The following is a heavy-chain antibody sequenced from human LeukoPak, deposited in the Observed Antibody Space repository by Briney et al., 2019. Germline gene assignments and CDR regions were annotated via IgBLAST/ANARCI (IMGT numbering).Heavy chain of an antibody. V-gene: IGHV3-23*01. CDR1: GFTFSNYA. CDR2: LSGSGDTT. J-gene: IGHJ5*02. D-gene: IGHD5-12*01. Sequence: GGPLRLSCAASGFTFSNYAMTWVRQAPGKGLEWISVLSGSGDTTYYADSVKGRFTISRDNSRNTLYLQMNSLRAEDTALYYCAKDPSGYVSGWFDPWGQGILVTVSS. CDR3: AKDPSGYVSGWFDP.